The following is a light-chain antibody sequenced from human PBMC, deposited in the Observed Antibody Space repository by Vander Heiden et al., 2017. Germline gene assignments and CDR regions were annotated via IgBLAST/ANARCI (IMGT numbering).Light chain of an antibody. CDR2: KAS. V-gene: IGKV1-5*03. J-gene: IGKJ2*01. CDR3: QQYDSSYVT. Sequence: IQMTQSPSTLSASVGDRVTITCRASQTISTWLAWYQQKPGKAPKLLIYKASSLQSGVPSRFRGSGSGTEFTLTITSLQPDDLATYYCQQYDSSYVTFGQGTKLEIK. CDR1: QTISTW.